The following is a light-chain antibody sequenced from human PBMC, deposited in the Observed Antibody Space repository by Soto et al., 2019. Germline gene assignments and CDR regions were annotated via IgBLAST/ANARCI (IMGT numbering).Light chain of an antibody. V-gene: IGLV1-44*01. CDR1: NSNIGSNA. CDR2: STN. Sequence: QSALTQPPSASGTPGQIVTISCSGSNSNIGSNAVNWYQQSPGAAPTLLIYSTNERPSGVPDRFSGSKSGTSASLAISGLQSEDEADYHCAAWDGSLNGYVFGSGTKVTVL. CDR3: AAWDGSLNGYV. J-gene: IGLJ1*01.